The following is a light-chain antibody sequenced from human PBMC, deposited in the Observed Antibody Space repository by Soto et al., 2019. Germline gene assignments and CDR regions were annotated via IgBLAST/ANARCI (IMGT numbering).Light chain of an antibody. V-gene: IGKV3-11*01. CDR3: QQRSNWPG. Sequence: EIVLTQSPATLSLSPGERATLSCRASQSVSSYLAWYQQKPGQAPRLLIYDASKRATDVPARFSGSGSGTAFTLTISSLEPEDFAVYYCQQRSNWPGFGQGTKVEIK. CDR2: DAS. CDR1: QSVSSY. J-gene: IGKJ2*03.